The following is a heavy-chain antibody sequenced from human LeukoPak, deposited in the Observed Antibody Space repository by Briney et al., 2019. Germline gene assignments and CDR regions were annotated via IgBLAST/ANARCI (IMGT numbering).Heavy chain of an antibody. V-gene: IGHV3-7*01. CDR1: GFSFSTNW. CDR3: ASSHDSSGND. Sequence: GGSLRLSCAASGFSFSTNWMAWVREAPGKGLEWVGNIRGDGSAKFYGGSVKGRFTISRDNSQNTLYLQMDSLRPEDTAVYYCASSHDSSGNDWGQGTLVTVSS. D-gene: IGHD3-22*01. CDR2: IRGDGSAK. J-gene: IGHJ4*02.